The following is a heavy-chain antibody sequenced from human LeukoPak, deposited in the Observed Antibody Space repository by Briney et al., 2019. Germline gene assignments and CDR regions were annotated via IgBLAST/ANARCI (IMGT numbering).Heavy chain of an antibody. D-gene: IGHD3-10*01. V-gene: IGHV1-24*01. CDR3: ATDLAVLWFGELSDAFDI. J-gene: IGHJ3*02. Sequence: ASVKVSCKFSGYTLTVLSMHWVRQAPGKGLEWVGGFDPEDGETIYAQKFQGRVTMTEDTSTDTAYMELSSLRSEDTAVYYCATDLAVLWFGELSDAFDIWGQGTMVTVSS. CDR2: FDPEDGET. CDR1: GYTLTVLS.